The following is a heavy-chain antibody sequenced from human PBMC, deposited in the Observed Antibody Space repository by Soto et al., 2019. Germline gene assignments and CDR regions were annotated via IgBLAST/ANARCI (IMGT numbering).Heavy chain of an antibody. D-gene: IGHD6-13*01. CDR2: IWYDGSNK. CDR3: ARLDYSSSWYWQDYYYYGMDV. CDR1: GFTFSSYG. Sequence: PGGSLRLSCAASGFTFSSYGMHWVRQAPGKGLEGVAVIWYDGSNKYYADSVKGRFTICRDNSKNTLYLQMNSLRAEDTAVYYCARLDYSSSWYWQDYYYYGMDVWGQGTTVTVSS. V-gene: IGHV3-33*01. J-gene: IGHJ6*02.